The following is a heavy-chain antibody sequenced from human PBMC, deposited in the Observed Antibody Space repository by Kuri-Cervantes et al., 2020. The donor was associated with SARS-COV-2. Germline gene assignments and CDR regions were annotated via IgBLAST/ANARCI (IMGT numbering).Heavy chain of an antibody. CDR3: ASVQWLAAFDI. CDR1: GGTFSSSA. Sequence: SVKVFCKASGGTFSSSAISWVRQAPGQGLEWMGRIIPILGIANYAQKLQGRVTITADKSTSTAYMELSSLRSDDTAVYYCASVQWLAAFDIWGQGTMVTVSS. CDR2: IIPILGIA. J-gene: IGHJ3*02. V-gene: IGHV1-69*04. D-gene: IGHD6-19*01.